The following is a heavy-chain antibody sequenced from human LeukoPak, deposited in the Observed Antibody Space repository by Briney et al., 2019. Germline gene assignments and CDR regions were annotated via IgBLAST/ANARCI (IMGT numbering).Heavy chain of an antibody. V-gene: IGHV3-21*01. CDR3: ARAYSSSYYVYWYFDL. CDR2: ISSGSSYM. D-gene: IGHD6-13*01. J-gene: IGHJ2*01. CDR1: GLPFENYS. Sequence: PGGSLRLSCTASGLPFENYSLAWVRQAPGKGLEWVSSISSGSSYMYYTDLVKGRFTISRDNAQKSVYLQMNSLRAEDTAIYYCARAYSSSYYVYWYFDLWGCGTLVTVSS.